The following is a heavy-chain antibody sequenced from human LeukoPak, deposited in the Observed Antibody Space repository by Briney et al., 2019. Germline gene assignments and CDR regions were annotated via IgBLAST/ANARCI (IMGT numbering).Heavy chain of an antibody. Sequence: GGSLRLSCAASGNYWMHWVRQAPGKGLVWVSHINSDGSWTSYADSVTGRFTISKDNAKNTVYLQMNNLRAEDTAVYYCVSFYETYWGRGTLVTVSS. V-gene: IGHV3-74*01. J-gene: IGHJ4*02. CDR2: INSDGSWT. D-gene: IGHD2-2*01. CDR1: GNYW. CDR3: VSFYETY.